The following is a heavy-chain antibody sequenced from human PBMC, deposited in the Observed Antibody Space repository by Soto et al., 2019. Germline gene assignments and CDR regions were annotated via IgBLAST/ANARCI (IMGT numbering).Heavy chain of an antibody. V-gene: IGHV4-39*01. D-gene: IGHD5-12*01. Sequence: PSETLSLTCTVSGGSISSSSYYWGWIRQPPGKGLEWIGSIYYSGSTYYNPSLKSRVTISVDTSKNQFSLKLSSVIAADTAVYYCARHVSGWLQFTYFDYWGQGTLVTVSS. J-gene: IGHJ4*02. CDR1: GGSISSSSYY. CDR3: ARHVSGWLQFTYFDY. CDR2: IYYSGST.